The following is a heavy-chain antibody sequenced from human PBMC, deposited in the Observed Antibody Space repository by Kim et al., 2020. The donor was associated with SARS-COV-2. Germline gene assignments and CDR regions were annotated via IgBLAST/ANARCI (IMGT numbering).Heavy chain of an antibody. Sequence: GGSLRLSCAASKFAFSSSYMGWVRQAPGKGLEWVANMNPDGRQKYYVAFVKGRFTISRDNAKNSLSLQMNALRTDDTGVYYCTKGTQPTSGLDYWGQGTLVIVSS. CDR3: TKGTQPTSGLDY. V-gene: IGHV3-7*01. CDR1: KFAFSSSY. CDR2: MNPDGRQK. J-gene: IGHJ4*02. D-gene: IGHD1-7*01.